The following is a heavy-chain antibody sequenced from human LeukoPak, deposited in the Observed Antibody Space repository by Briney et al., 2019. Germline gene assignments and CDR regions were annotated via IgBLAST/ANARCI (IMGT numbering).Heavy chain of an antibody. Sequence: SETLSLTCAVSGYSISSGYYWGWIRQPPGKGLEWIGSIYHSGSTYYNPSLKSRVTISVDTSKNQFSLKLSSVTAADTAVYYCAKGYCSSTSCPFDYWGQGTLVTVPS. D-gene: IGHD2-2*01. V-gene: IGHV4-38-2*01. J-gene: IGHJ4*02. CDR3: AKGYCSSTSCPFDY. CDR1: GYSISSGYY. CDR2: IYHSGST.